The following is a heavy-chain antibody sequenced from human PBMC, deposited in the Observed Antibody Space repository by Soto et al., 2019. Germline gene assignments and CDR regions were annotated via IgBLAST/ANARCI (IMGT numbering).Heavy chain of an antibody. J-gene: IGHJ1*01. CDR3: ARGTPLIFDTSGSPEYTQP. Sequence: SETLSLTCTVSGGSISRSSYYWGWIRQPPGKGLEWIGSIYYSGDTYYNPSLKSRITVSVDTSKNQFSLKLSSVSDADTAVYYCARGTPLIFDTSGSPEYTQPLGHATLVTSPQ. V-gene: IGHV4-39*07. CDR1: GGSISRSSYY. CDR2: IYYSGDT. D-gene: IGHD3-22*01.